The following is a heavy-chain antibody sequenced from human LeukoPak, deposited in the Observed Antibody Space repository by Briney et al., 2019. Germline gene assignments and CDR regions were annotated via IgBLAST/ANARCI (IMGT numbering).Heavy chain of an antibody. CDR1: GGSISSSSYY. CDR3: ARLWQNWFDP. V-gene: IGHV4-39*01. Sequence: PSETLSLTCTVSGGSISSSSYYWGWIRQPPGEGLEWIGSIYYSGSTYYNPSLKSRVTISVDTSKNQFSLKLSSVTAADTAVYYCARLWQNWFDPWGQGTLVTVSS. CDR2: IYYSGST. J-gene: IGHJ5*02.